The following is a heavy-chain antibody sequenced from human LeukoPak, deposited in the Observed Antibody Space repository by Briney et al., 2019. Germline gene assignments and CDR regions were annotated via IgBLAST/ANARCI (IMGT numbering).Heavy chain of an antibody. J-gene: IGHJ4*02. D-gene: IGHD3-3*01. CDR2: IYTSGST. CDR3: ARSFSAWSGYYIGGY. V-gene: IGHV4-61*02. Sequence: PSETLSLTCTVSGGSISSGSYYWSWIRQPAGKGLEWIGRIYTSGSTNYNPSLKSRVTISVDTSKNQFSLKLSSVTAADTAVYYCARSFSAWSGYYIGGYWGQGTLVTVSS. CDR1: GGSISSGSYY.